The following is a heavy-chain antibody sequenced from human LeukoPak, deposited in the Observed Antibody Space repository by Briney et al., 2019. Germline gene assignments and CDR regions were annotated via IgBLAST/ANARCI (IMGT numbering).Heavy chain of an antibody. Sequence: GGSLRLSCAASGFTFSDHYMDWVRQAPGKGLEWVGRTRNKANSYTTEYAASVKGRFTISRDDSKNSLYLQMNSLTTEDTAVYYCARGRGDQYYYDSSGYNGIYYYYYMDVWGKGTTVTVSS. CDR1: GFTFSDHY. CDR3: ARGRGDQYYYDSSGYNGIYYYYYMDV. V-gene: IGHV3-72*01. CDR2: TRNKANSYTT. J-gene: IGHJ6*03. D-gene: IGHD3-22*01.